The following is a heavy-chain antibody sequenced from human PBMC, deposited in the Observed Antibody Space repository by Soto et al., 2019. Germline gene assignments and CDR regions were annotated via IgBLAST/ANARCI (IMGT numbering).Heavy chain of an antibody. D-gene: IGHD3-16*02. CDR1: GGTFSSYA. CDR3: ARFVEDAVLHAAYYYYYYGMDV. CDR2: IIPIFGTA. Sequence: QVQLVQSGAEVKKPGSSVKVSCKASGGTFSSYAISWVRQAPGQGLEWMGGIIPIFGTANYAQKFQGRVTTTADESPSIAYRQPGSLRPEVTSVSCCARFVEDAVLHAAYYYYYYGMDVSGKGTTVTFSS. J-gene: IGHJ6*04. V-gene: IGHV1-69*01.